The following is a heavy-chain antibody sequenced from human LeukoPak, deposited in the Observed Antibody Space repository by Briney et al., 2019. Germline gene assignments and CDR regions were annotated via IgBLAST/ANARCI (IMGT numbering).Heavy chain of an antibody. CDR3: ARDRRLGPY. CDR2: ISGSGGSI. V-gene: IGHV3-23*01. D-gene: IGHD3-9*01. J-gene: IGHJ4*02. CDR1: GFTFSNYA. Sequence: GSLRFSCAASGFTFSNYAMSWVRQAPGKGLEWVSGISGSGGSIYYADSVKGRFTISRDNAKNSLYLQMNSLRAEDTAVYYCARDRRLGPYWGQGTLITVSS.